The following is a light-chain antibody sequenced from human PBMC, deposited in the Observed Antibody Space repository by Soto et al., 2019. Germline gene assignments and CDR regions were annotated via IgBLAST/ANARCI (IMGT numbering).Light chain of an antibody. V-gene: IGKV3-15*01. CDR2: GAS. J-gene: IGKJ1*01. CDR1: QSVSSN. CDR3: QQRSNWPWT. Sequence: EIVMTQSPATLSVSPGERATLSCRASQSVSSNLAWYQQKPCQAPRLLIYGASTRATGIPARFSGTGSGTDFTLTISSLEPEDFAVYYCQQRSNWPWTFGQGTKV.